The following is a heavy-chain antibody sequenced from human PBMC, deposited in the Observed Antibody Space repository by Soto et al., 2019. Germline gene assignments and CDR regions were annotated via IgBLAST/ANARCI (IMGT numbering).Heavy chain of an antibody. J-gene: IGHJ3*02. CDR3: AHRAGDDYVLGSYKDAFDI. CDR1: GFSLNTTAVG. Sequence: QITLQQSGPTLVKPTQTLTLTCTFSGFSLNTTAVGVGWIRQPPGKALEWLALIYWVNDKRYNPSLKPRLTLTKDTFKNQLVRKMTNIHPVDTATHFCAHRAGDDYVLGSYKDAFDIWGQGTMFTVA. CDR2: IYWVNDK. V-gene: IGHV2-5*02. D-gene: IGHD3-16*01.